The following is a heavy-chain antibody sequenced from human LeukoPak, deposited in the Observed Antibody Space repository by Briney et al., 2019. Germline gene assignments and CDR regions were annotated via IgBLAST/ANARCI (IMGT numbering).Heavy chain of an antibody. CDR1: GFTFSSYS. D-gene: IGHD1-26*01. CDR3: AKTRSGGYCLDAFDI. Sequence: HPGGSLRLSCAASGFTFSSYSMHWVRQAPGKGLEWVAFISNDGSNKYYADSVKGRFTISRDNSKNTLYLQMNSLRAEDTAVYYCAKTRSGGYCLDAFDIRGQRTMVTASS. CDR2: ISNDGSNK. V-gene: IGHV3-30-3*02. J-gene: IGHJ3*02.